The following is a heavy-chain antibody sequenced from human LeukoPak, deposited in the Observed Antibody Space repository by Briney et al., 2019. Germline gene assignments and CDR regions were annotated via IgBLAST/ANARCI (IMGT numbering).Heavy chain of an antibody. D-gene: IGHD3-22*01. CDR1: GGSISSGGYY. CDR3: AREYYYDSSGYDY. Sequence: PSQTLSLTCTVSGGSISSGGYYWSWIRQHPGKGLEWIGYIYYSGSTYYNPSLKSRVTISVDTSKNQFSLKLSSVTAADTAVCYCAREYYYDSSGYDYWGQGTLVTVSS. CDR2: IYYSGST. J-gene: IGHJ4*02. V-gene: IGHV4-31*03.